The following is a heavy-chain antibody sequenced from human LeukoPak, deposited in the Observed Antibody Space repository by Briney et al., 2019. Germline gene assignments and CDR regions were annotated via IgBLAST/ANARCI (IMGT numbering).Heavy chain of an antibody. V-gene: IGHV1-2*02. CDR2: INPNNGGT. J-gene: IGHJ5*02. CDR1: GYTFNAYY. CDR3: ARDSTILAHSPYNWLDP. D-gene: IGHD2-2*01. Sequence: ASVKVSCKASGYTFNAYYIHWVRQAPGQGLEWMGWINPNNGGTNYAQLFQGRVTMTRDTSINTAYLDLSRLKYDDTAVYYCARDSTILAHSPYNWLDPWGQGTLVTVSS.